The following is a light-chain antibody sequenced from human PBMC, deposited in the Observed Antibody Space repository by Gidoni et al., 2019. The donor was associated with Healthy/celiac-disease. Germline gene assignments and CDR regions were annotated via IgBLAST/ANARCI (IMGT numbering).Light chain of an antibody. J-gene: IGKJ2*01. CDR3: QQYGSSPPNT. CDR1: QSVSSSY. CDR2: GAS. V-gene: IGKV3-20*01. Sequence: EIVLTQSPGTLSLSPGERATPSCRASQSVSSSYLAWYQQKPGQAPRLLIYGASSRATGIPDRFSGSGSGTDFTLTISRLEPEDFAVYYCQQYGSSPPNTFGQXTKLEIK.